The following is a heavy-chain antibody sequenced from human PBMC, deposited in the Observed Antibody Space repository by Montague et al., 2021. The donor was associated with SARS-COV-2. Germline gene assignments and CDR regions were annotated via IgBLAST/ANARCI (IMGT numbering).Heavy chain of an antibody. J-gene: IGHJ5*02. CDR3: ARVAQLLLGNPQNLSDP. V-gene: IGHV3-30-3*01. Sequence: SLRLSCAASGFSFSSYAMHWVRQPPGKGLEWLAVISFDGNDRYYAGSLRGRFTISRDSSKDTLYLQLTDLRSDDTGVYYCARVAQLLLGNPQNLSDPWGQGTLVTVST. CDR1: GFSFSSYA. CDR2: ISFDGNDR. D-gene: IGHD4-23*01.